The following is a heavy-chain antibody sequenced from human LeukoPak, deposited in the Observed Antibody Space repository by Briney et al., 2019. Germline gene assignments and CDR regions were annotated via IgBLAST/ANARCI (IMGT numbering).Heavy chain of an antibody. CDR2: IYHSGST. CDR1: GYSISSGYY. J-gene: IGHJ5*02. V-gene: IGHV4-38-2*02. CDR3: AREVDAAAAYNWFDP. Sequence: SETLSLTCTVSGYSISSGYYWGWIRQPPGKGLEWIGSIYHSGSTYYNPSLKSRVTISADTSKNQFSLKLSSVTAADTAVYYCAREVDAAAAYNWFDPWGQGTLVTVSS. D-gene: IGHD2-2*01.